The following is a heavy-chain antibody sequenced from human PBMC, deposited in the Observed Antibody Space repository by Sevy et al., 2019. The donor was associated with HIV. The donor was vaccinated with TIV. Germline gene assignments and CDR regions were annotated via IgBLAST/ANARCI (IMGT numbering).Heavy chain of an antibody. CDR1: GFTFSDYS. V-gene: IGHV3-48*02. CDR2: ISSKNSTM. Sequence: GGSLRLSCEASGFTFSDYSMNWVRQAPGKGLEWVSYISSKNSTMYYADSVKGRFTISRDNAKSSLFLQMNSLRDDDTAVYYCARDRDRTMVPLLDYWGQGIQVTVSS. J-gene: IGHJ4*02. D-gene: IGHD5-18*01. CDR3: ARDRDRTMVPLLDY.